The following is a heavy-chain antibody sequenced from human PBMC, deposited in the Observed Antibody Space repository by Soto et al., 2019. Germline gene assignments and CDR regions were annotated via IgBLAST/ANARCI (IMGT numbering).Heavy chain of an antibody. CDR2: IYYSGST. CDR3: ARGSGSYYKGAPDY. D-gene: IGHD3-10*01. J-gene: IGHJ4*02. Sequence: GTLSLTCTVSGGSISSYYWSWIRQPPGKGLEWIGYIYYSGSTNYNPSLKSRVTISVDTSKNQFSLKLSSVTAADTAVYYCARGSGSYYKGAPDYWGQGTLVTVSS. V-gene: IGHV4-59*01. CDR1: GGSISSYY.